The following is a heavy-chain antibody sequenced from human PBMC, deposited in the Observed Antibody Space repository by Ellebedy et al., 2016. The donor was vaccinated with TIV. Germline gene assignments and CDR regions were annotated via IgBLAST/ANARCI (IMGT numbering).Heavy chain of an antibody. D-gene: IGHD3-16*02. J-gene: IGHJ4*02. Sequence: AASVKVSCKASGYTFTSYGISWVRQAPGQGLEWIGWISPSIGYTNYAQKLQGRVTMTTDTSTSTAYMELRSLRSDDTAVYYCAKDSYVWGSYRYPLNWGQGTLVTVSS. CDR2: ISPSIGYT. CDR1: GYTFTSYG. CDR3: AKDSYVWGSYRYPLN. V-gene: IGHV1-18*04.